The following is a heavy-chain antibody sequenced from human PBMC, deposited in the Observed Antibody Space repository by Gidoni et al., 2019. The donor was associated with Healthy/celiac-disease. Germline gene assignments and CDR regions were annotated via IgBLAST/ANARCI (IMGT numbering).Heavy chain of an antibody. D-gene: IGHD3-10*01. CDR1: GGSISSGSYY. Sequence: QVQLQESGPGLVKPSQTLSLTCTVPGGSISSGSYYWSWIRQPAGTGLEWIGRIYTSGSTTYTPSLKSRVTISVDTSKNQFSLKLSAVPAADTAVYYWGRGWFGGGADIWGQGTMVTVSS. CDR2: IYTSGST. V-gene: IGHV4-61*02. J-gene: IGHJ3*02. CDR3: GRGWFGGGADI.